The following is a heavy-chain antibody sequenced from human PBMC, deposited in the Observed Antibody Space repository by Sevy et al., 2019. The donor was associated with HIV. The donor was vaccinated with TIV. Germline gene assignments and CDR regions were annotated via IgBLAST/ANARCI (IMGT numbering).Heavy chain of an antibody. CDR1: GGSISSSDYH. CDR3: ARLGKVGSSSSYYYGLDV. V-gene: IGHV4-39*01. D-gene: IGHD1-26*01. J-gene: IGHJ6*02. Sequence: SETLSLTCIVSGGSISSSDYHWGWIRQPPGKGLQWIGTIYYTGTTYYNPSPKSRVTISVDTSKNQFSLKLSSVTAADTAMYYCARLGKVGSSSSYYYGLDVWGQGTTVTVSS. CDR2: IYYTGTT.